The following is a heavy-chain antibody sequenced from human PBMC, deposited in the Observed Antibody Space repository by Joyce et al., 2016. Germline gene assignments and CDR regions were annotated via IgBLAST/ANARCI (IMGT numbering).Heavy chain of an antibody. V-gene: IGHV3-13*05. CDR2: IGTAGDP. CDR1: GFTFSAYG. CDR3: ARERGGGMSAFDI. J-gene: IGHJ3*02. Sequence: EVQLVEAGGALVQPGGSLRLSCAASGFTFSAYGIHWVRQTTGKGLGWVSAIGTAGDPYYAGSVKGRFTISRENAKSSLFLQMNSLRAEDTAVYYCARERGGGMSAFDIWGQGTMVTVSS. D-gene: IGHD3-16*01.